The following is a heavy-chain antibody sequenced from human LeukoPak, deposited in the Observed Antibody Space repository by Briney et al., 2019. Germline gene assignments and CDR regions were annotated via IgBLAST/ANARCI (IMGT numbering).Heavy chain of an antibody. J-gene: IGHJ4*02. CDR2: IYYSGTT. Sequence: SETLSLTCTVSGGSISSYYWSWIRQTPGKGLEWIGYIYYSGTTNYNSSLKSRVTISVDTSKNQFSLKLSSVTAADTAVYYCARAIVVPAALFDYWGQGTLVTVSS. D-gene: IGHD2-2*01. CDR1: GGSISSYY. V-gene: IGHV4-59*01. CDR3: ARAIVVPAALFDY.